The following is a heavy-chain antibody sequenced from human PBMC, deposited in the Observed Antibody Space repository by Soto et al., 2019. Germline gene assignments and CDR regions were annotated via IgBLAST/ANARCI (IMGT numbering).Heavy chain of an antibody. V-gene: IGHV4-59*01. Sequence: SETLSLTCTVSGVSISSYYWGWIRQPPGKGLEWIGYIYYSGSTNYNPSLKSRVTISVDTSKNQFSLKLSSVTAADTAVYYCARQAIYSGYGYYYYMDVWGKGTTVTVSS. CDR3: ARQAIYSGYGYYYYMDV. D-gene: IGHD5-12*01. CDR2: IYYSGST. J-gene: IGHJ6*03. CDR1: GVSISSYY.